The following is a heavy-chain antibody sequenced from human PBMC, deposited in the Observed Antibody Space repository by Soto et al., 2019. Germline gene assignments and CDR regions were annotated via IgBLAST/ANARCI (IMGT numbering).Heavy chain of an antibody. V-gene: IGHV4-59*08. J-gene: IGHJ4*02. CDR1: GGSISSYY. CDR2: IYYSGST. Sequence: SETLSLTCTVSGGSISSYYWSWIRQPPGKGLEWIGYIYYSGSTNYNPSLKSRVTISVDTSKNQFSLKLSSGTAADTAVYYCARSVVTAIDYWGQGTLVTVSS. CDR3: ARSVVTAIDY. D-gene: IGHD2-21*02.